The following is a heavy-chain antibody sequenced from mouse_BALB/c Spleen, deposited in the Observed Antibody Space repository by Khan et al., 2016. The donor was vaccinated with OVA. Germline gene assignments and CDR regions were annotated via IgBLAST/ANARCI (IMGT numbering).Heavy chain of an antibody. CDR2: IRYDGNT. CDR3: ARGGSSGPAWFTY. Sequence: EVQLQESGPGLVKPSQSLSLTCSGTGYSITNGYFWNSIRQFPGNNLEWMGYIRYDGNTNYNPSLKNRISITRDTSKNQFFLNLTSVTPEDTATYYGARGGSSGPAWFTYWGQGTLVTVSA. J-gene: IGHJ3*01. CDR1: GYSITNGYF. V-gene: IGHV3-6*02. D-gene: IGHD3-1*01.